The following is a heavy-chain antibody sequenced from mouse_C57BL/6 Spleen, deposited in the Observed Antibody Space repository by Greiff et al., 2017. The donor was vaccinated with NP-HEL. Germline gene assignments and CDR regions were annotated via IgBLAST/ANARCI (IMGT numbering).Heavy chain of an antibody. J-gene: IGHJ4*01. CDR2: IDPSDSYT. CDR3: ARSAFITTVEAMDY. Sequence: VQLQQSGAELVMPGASVKLSCKASGYTFTSYWMHWVKQRPGQGLEWIGEIDPSDSYTNYNQKFKGKSTLTVDKSSSTAYMQLSSLTSEDSAVYYWARSAFITTVEAMDYWGQGTSVTVSS. V-gene: IGHV1-69*01. CDR1: GYTFTSYW. D-gene: IGHD1-1*01.